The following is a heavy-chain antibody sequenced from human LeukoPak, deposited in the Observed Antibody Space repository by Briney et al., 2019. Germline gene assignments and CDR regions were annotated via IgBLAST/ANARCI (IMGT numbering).Heavy chain of an antibody. CDR1: GFTFSSYA. D-gene: IGHD2-2*01. CDR2: VSGSDGST. J-gene: IGHJ4*02. CDR3: AKDGYIVVVPAATGLDY. Sequence: GGSLRLSCAASGFTFSSYAMSWVRQAPGKGLEWVSAVSGSDGSTYYADSVKGRFTMSRDNSKNMLYLQMNSLRAEDTAVYYCAKDGYIVVVPAATGLDYWGQGTLVTVSS. V-gene: IGHV3-23*01.